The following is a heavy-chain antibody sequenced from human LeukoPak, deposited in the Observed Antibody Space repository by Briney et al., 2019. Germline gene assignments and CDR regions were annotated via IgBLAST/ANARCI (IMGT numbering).Heavy chain of an antibody. CDR1: GGPISSYY. Sequence: SETLSLTCTVSGGPISSYYWSWIRHPAGKGLEWIGRIYTSGSTNYNPSLKSRVTMSVDTSKNQFSLKLSSVTAADTAVYYCARDGALLLWFGEPQGNWFDPWGQGALVTVSS. J-gene: IGHJ5*02. V-gene: IGHV4-4*07. D-gene: IGHD3-10*01. CDR2: IYTSGST. CDR3: ARDGALLLWFGEPQGNWFDP.